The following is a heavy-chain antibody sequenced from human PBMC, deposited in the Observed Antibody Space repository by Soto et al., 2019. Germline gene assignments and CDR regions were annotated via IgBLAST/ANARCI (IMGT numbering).Heavy chain of an antibody. D-gene: IGHD3-16*02. V-gene: IGHV4-39*01. CDR3: ARLQVLMITFGGVIGHFDY. Sequence: SETLSLTCTVSGGSISSSSYYWGWIRQPPGKGLEWIGSIYYSGSTYYNPSLKSRVTISVDTSKNQFSLKLSSVTAADTAVYYCARLQVLMITFGGVIGHFDYWGQGTLVTVSS. J-gene: IGHJ4*02. CDR2: IYYSGST. CDR1: GGSISSSSYY.